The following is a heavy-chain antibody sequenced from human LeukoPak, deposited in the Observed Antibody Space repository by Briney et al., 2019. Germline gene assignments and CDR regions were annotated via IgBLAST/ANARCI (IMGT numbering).Heavy chain of an antibody. CDR1: GFTFSSYG. CDR3: ATGSVRYSASWYSQEGDY. V-gene: IGHV3-30*02. D-gene: IGHD6-13*01. J-gene: IGHJ4*02. Sequence: GGSLRLSCAASGFTFSSYGMHWVRPAPGKGLEWVAFIRYDGSNKYYADSVKGRFTISRDNSKNTLYLQMNSLRAEDTAVYYCATGSVRYSASWYSQEGDYWGQGTLVTVSS. CDR2: IRYDGSNK.